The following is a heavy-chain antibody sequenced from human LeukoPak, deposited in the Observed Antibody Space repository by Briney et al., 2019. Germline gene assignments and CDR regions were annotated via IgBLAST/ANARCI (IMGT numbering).Heavy chain of an antibody. CDR2: IDWGDDK. Sequence: ESGPALVKPTQTLTLTCTFSGFSLSTSGMRVSWIRQPPGKALEWLARIDWGDDKFYSTSLKTRLTISKDTSKNQVVLTMTNMDPVDTATYYCARTPYCGGDCYVDYWGQGTLVTVSS. J-gene: IGHJ4*02. CDR3: ARTPYCGGDCYVDY. D-gene: IGHD2-21*02. V-gene: IGHV2-70*04. CDR1: GFSLSTSGMR.